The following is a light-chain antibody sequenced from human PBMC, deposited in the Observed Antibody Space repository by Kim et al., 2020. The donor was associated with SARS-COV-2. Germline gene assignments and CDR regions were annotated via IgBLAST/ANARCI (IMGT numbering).Light chain of an antibody. CDR1: SSNIGSNT. CDR3: ATWDDSLDTYV. CDR2: NNN. J-gene: IGLJ1*01. Sequence: GQRVTISCSGSSSNIGSNTITWYQQFPGTAPNLLIYNNNQRPSGVPDRCSGSKSGTSASLAISGLQSEDEADYYCATWDDSLDTYVFGTGTKVTVL. V-gene: IGLV1-44*01.